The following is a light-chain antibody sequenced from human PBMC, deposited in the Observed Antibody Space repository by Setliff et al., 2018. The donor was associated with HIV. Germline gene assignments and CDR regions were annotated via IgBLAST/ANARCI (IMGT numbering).Light chain of an antibody. CDR2: DVR. J-gene: IGLJ1*01. CDR3: SSYRSGNIGV. Sequence: QSVLTQPASVSGSPGQSITISCTGTSSDVGGYNYVSWYQHFPGRTPKLIIYDVRNRPPGVSSRFSGSKSGNTASLTISVLRAEDEADYYCSSYRSGNIGVFGGGTKVTVL. V-gene: IGLV2-14*03. CDR1: SSDVGGYNY.